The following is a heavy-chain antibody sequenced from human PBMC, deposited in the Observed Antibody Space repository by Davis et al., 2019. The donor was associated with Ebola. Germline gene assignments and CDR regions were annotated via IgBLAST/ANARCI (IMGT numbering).Heavy chain of an antibody. CDR2: IVVGSGNT. CDR3: AREIYGYSSSSELGY. Sequence: AASVKVSCKASGFTFSSSGMQWVRQARGQRLEWIGGIVVGSGNTSYAQKFQGRVTMTRDTSTSTVYMELSSLRSEDTAVYYCAREIYGYSSSSELGYWGQGTLVTVSS. V-gene: IGHV1-58*02. J-gene: IGHJ4*02. CDR1: GFTFSSSG. D-gene: IGHD6-6*01.